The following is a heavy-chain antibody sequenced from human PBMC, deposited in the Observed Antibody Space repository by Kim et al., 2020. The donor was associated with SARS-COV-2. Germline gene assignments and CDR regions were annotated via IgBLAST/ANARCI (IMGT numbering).Heavy chain of an antibody. CDR2: ISYHGTDK. CDR1: GVSFRSFA. CDR3: AKDRIAAAVAPSRRPPIQ. V-gene: IGHV3-30*18. J-gene: IGHJ4*02. D-gene: IGHD6-13*01. Sequence: GGSLRLSCEVSGVSFRSFAMHWVRQAPGKGLEWVALISYHGTDKFYADSVKGRFNISRDNSKNTLYLDMTNVRAEDTSMYYCAKDRIAAAVAPSRRPPIQWGQGAVLTVYS.